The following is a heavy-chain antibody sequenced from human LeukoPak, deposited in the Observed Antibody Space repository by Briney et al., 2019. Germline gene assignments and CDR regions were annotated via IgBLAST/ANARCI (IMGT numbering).Heavy chain of an antibody. J-gene: IGHJ6*03. D-gene: IGHD1-14*01. V-gene: IGHV1-69*06. CDR3: ARDPEPYYYMDV. CDR1: GGTFSSYA. CDR2: IIPIFGTA. Sequence: SVKVSCKASGGTFSSYAISWVRQAPGQGLEWMGGIIPIFGTANYAQKFQGRVTITADKSTSTAYMELSSLRSEDTAVYYCARDPEPYYYMDVWSKGTTVTVSS.